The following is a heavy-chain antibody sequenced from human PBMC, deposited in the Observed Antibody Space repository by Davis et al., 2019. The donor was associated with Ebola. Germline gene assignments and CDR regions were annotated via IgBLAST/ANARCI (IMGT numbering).Heavy chain of an antibody. CDR2: ISGSGGST. Sequence: PGGSLRLSCAASGFTFSSYAMSWVRQAPGKGLEWVSAISGSGGSTYYADSVKGRFTISRDNSKNTLYLQMNSLRAEDTAVYYCAKDGGGRDIVVVPAEDYWGQGTLVTVSS. CDR3: AKDGGGRDIVVVPAEDY. D-gene: IGHD2-2*01. V-gene: IGHV3-23*01. J-gene: IGHJ4*02. CDR1: GFTFSSYA.